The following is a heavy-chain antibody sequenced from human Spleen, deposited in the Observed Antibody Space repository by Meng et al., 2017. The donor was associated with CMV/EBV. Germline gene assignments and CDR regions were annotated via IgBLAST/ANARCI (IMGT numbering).Heavy chain of an antibody. CDR1: GHTFTSYG. J-gene: IGHJ1*01. V-gene: IGHV1-18*01. Sequence: QVQLVQSGAEVKKPGASVKVSCKASGHTFTSYGISWVRQAPGQGLEWMAWISGNNGNTNYAQEFQDRVTVTTDTSTSTAYMELRSLRSDDTAVYYCARDQQLIPAEYFQHWGPGTLVTVSS. D-gene: IGHD6-13*01. CDR2: ISGNNGNT. CDR3: ARDQQLIPAEYFQH.